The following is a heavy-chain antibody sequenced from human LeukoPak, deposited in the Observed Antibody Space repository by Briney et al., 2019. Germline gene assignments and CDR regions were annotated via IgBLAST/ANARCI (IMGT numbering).Heavy chain of an antibody. J-gene: IGHJ5*02. D-gene: IGHD2-2*01. CDR2: ILYSGST. CDR3: GRQEVGAGYCSSTSCAEPHWFDP. CDR1: GGSISSTSY. Sequence: PSETLSLTCIVSGGSISSTSYWGWIRQPPGKGLEWIGTILYSGSTFYNPSPKSRVTISVDTSKNQFSLKLNSVTAADTAVYYCGRQEVGAGYCSSTSCAEPHWFDPWGQGTLVTVSS. V-gene: IGHV4-39*01.